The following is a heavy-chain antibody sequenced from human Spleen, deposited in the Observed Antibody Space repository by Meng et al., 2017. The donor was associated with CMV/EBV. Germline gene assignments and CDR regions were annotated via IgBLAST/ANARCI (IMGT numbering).Heavy chain of an antibody. D-gene: IGHD4/OR15-4a*01. Sequence: GESLKISCAASGFTVSSNYMSWVRQAPGKGLEWVSIIYSGGSTYYADSVKGRFTISRDNAKNSLYLQMNSLRVDDTAMYYCVPSTGTNYVGYYVSWGQGTLVTVSS. CDR2: IYSGGST. CDR1: GFTVSSNY. CDR3: VPSTGTNYVGYYVS. V-gene: IGHV3-66*01. J-gene: IGHJ5*02.